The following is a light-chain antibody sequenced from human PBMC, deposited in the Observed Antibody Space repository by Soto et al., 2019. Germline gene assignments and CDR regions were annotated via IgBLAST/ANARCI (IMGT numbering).Light chain of an antibody. CDR1: SSDVGGYNY. CDR3: SSYTSSSTPVV. V-gene: IGLV2-14*01. Sequence: SALTQPDSVSGSPGQSITISCTGTSSDVGGYNYVSWYQQHPGKAPKLMIYDVSNRPSGVSNRFSGSKSGNTASLTISGLPAEDEAEYDCSSYTSSSTPVVFGGGTKLTVL. CDR2: DVS. J-gene: IGLJ2*01.